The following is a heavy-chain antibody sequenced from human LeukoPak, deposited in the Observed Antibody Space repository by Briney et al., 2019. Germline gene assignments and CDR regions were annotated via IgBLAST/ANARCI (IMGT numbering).Heavy chain of an antibody. Sequence: GGPLRLSCAASGFTFSSYSMNWVRQAPGKGLEWVSSISSSSSYIYYADSVKGRFTISRDNAKNSLYLQMNSLRAEDTAVYYCARDRGTAMAYDAFDIWGQGTMVTVSS. V-gene: IGHV3-21*01. CDR3: ARDRGTAMAYDAFDI. J-gene: IGHJ3*02. CDR1: GFTFSSYS. D-gene: IGHD5-18*01. CDR2: ISSSSSYI.